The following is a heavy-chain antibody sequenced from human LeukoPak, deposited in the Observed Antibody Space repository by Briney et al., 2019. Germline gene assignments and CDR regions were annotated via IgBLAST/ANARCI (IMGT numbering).Heavy chain of an antibody. CDR2: ISSGGDNT. V-gene: IGHV3-23*01. D-gene: IGHD5-18*01. CDR1: GFTFSSYA. Sequence: PGGSLRLSCAASGFTFSSYAMSWVRQAPGKGLEWVSAISSGGDNTYYADSVKGRLTISRDNSKNTLYVQMTSLRAEDTAVYYCAREDATMVLSLDYWGQEALVTVSS. CDR3: AREDATMVLSLDY. J-gene: IGHJ4*02.